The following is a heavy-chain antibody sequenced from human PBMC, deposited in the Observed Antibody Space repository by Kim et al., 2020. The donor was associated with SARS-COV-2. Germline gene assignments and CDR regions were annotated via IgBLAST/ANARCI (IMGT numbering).Heavy chain of an antibody. Sequence: GGSLRLSCAAYGFTFTTYWMTWVRQAPGKGLEWVAKIKEDGSAKNYADSLKGRFTISRDNAKKSLYLQMNSLRAEDTAVYYCAREHWGPEYWGQGILVTVSS. V-gene: IGHV3-7*01. CDR1: GFTFTTYW. CDR2: IKEDGSAK. D-gene: IGHD7-27*01. CDR3: AREHWGPEY. J-gene: IGHJ4*02.